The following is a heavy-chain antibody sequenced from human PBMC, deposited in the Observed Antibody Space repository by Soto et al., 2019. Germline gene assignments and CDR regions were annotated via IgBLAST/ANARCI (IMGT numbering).Heavy chain of an antibody. CDR2: IKSKTDGGTT. V-gene: IGHV3-15*07. CDR1: SVSNAW. Sequence: SVSNAWMNWVRPAPGKGLAWVGRIKSKTDGGTTDYAAPVKGRFTISRDDSKNTLYLQMNSLKTEDTAVYYCTTAVCEGDAFDIWGQGTMVTVSS. CDR3: TTAVCEGDAFDI. J-gene: IGHJ3*02.